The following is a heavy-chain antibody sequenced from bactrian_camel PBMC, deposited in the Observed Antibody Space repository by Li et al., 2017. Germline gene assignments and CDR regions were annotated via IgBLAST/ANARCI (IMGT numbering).Heavy chain of an antibody. CDR2: MEGYGRT. Sequence: VQLVESGGGSVQAEGSLRLSCVASGITYKGPCMGWFRQQPGKERELVATMEGYGRTLYVDSVEGRFTISKDYAAKILYLQTNSLKPEDTAMYYCAATSGRYFGVVVIAADEFNYWGQGTQVTVS. V-gene: IGHV3S55*01. J-gene: IGHJ4*01. CDR3: AATSGRYFGVVVIAADEFNY. D-gene: IGHD2*01. CDR1: GITYKGPC.